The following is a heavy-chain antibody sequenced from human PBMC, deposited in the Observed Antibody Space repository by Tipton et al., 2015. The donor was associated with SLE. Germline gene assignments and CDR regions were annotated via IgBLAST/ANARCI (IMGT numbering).Heavy chain of an antibody. Sequence: TLSLTCTVSGDSVTRSGSYWGWIRQPPGKGREGIGCVFYTGSTYSSPSLKSRVTISRDPSKNQISLRLTSVTAADTAVYFCASHNWEYGMFAWGQGTTVTVSS. CDR3: ASHNWEYGMFA. D-gene: IGHD1-1*01. V-gene: IGHV4-39*07. CDR1: GDSVTRSGSY. J-gene: IGHJ6*02. CDR2: VFYTGST.